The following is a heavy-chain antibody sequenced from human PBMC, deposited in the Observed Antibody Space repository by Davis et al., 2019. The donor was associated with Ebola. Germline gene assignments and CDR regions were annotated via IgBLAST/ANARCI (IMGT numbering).Heavy chain of an antibody. D-gene: IGHD4-23*01. V-gene: IGHV4-34*01. Sequence: SETLSLTCAVYGGSFSGYYWSWIRQPPGKGLEWIGEINHSGSTNYNPSLKSRVTISVDTSKNQFSLKLSSVTAADTAVYYCARGSSTVVTPRLWYFDLWGRGTLVTVSS. J-gene: IGHJ2*01. CDR2: INHSGST. CDR3: ARGSSTVVTPRLWYFDL. CDR1: GGSFSGYY.